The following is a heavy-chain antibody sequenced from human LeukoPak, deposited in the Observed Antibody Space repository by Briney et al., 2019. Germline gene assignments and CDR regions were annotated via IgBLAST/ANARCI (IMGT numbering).Heavy chain of an antibody. Sequence: ASVKVSCKASGYSFTSSGISWVRQAPGQGLEWMGWITTYNGNTNYAQMLKGRVTMTTDTSTSTAYMELRSLRSDDTAVYYCARSVGMSYYYDSSGPGAFDIWGQGTMVTVSS. D-gene: IGHD3-22*01. CDR1: GYSFTSSG. V-gene: IGHV1-18*01. J-gene: IGHJ3*02. CDR3: ARSVGMSYYYDSSGPGAFDI. CDR2: ITTYNGNT.